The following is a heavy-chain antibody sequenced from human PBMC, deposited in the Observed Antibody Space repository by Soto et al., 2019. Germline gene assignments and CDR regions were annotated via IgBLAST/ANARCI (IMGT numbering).Heavy chain of an antibody. V-gene: IGHV4-59*01. CDR3: ARRTNYYYVMDV. CDR2: FFYNGNT. Sequence: LETLSLTCTVSGGSITDDYWIWIRQPPGKGLEWIGYFFYNGNTNYNPSLKSRVTISVDTSKNQFSLKLSSVTAADTAVYYCARRTNYYYVMDVWGQGTTVTVSS. J-gene: IGHJ6*02. CDR1: GGSITDDY.